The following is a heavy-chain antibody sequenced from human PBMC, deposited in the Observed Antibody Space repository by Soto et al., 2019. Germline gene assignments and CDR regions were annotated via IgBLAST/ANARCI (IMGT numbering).Heavy chain of an antibody. V-gene: IGHV4-30-2*05. CDR3: ARALNHKYCDGSPYYYLDD. J-gene: IGHJ4*02. CDR2: IYHSGST. Sequence: SKTLSLTCAVSGGSISSGGYSWSWIRQPPGKGLEWIGYIYHSGSTYYNPSLKSRVTISVDASENQFSLQLTSVTAADTAVYFWARALNHKYCDGSPYYYLDDWGRGTLETDSS. D-gene: IGHD3-22*01. CDR1: GGSISSGGYS.